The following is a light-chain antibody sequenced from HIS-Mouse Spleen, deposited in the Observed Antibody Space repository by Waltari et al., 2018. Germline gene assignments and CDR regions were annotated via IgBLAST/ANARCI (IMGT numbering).Light chain of an antibody. CDR3: CSYAGSNWV. J-gene: IGLJ3*02. CDR1: TSDVGRYNL. V-gene: IGLV2-23*01. CDR2: EGS. Sequence: QSALTQPASVSGSPGQSITIPCTGTTSDVGRYNLVSWYQQHPVKAPKLMIYEGSKRPSGVSNRFSGSKSGNTASLTISGLQAEDEADYYCCSYAGSNWVFGGGTKLTVL.